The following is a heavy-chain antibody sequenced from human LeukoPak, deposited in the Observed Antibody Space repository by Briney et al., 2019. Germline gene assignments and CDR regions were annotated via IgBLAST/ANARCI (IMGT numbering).Heavy chain of an antibody. V-gene: IGHV3-53*04. D-gene: IGHD3-10*01. CDR1: GFTVSSSSNY. CDR2: IYSGGST. Sequence: PGGSLRLSCAASGFTVSSSSNYMSWVRQAPGKGLEWVSVIYSGGSTYYADSVKGRFTISRHNSKNTLFLQMNSLRPEDTAVYYCARELLSKRDAFDIWGQGTMVTVSS. J-gene: IGHJ3*02. CDR3: ARELLSKRDAFDI.